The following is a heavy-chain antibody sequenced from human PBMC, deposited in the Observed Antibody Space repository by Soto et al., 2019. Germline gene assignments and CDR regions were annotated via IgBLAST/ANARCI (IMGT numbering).Heavy chain of an antibody. Sequence: PGKGLEWVSASSGSGGRQYYADCVKGRFTISRDTSKNTLYLQMNSLRAEDTAVYYFFFQAEDGIRDVRSVSAFLLNRSTDL. CDR2: SSGSGGRQ. D-gene: IGHD3-10*02. CDR3: FFQAEDGIRDVRSVSAFLLNRSTDL. V-gene: IGHV3-23*01. J-gene: IGHJ2*01.